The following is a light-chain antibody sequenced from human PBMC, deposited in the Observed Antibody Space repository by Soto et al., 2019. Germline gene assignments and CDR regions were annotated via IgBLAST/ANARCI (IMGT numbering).Light chain of an antibody. V-gene: IGKV1-39*01. CDR1: QSISSY. J-gene: IGKJ1*01. CDR3: QQSYSTPRT. Sequence: DIQMTQSPSSLSASVGDRVTITCRASQSISSYLNWYQQKPGTAPKLLIYAASSLQSGVPSRFSGSGSGTDFTLTINSLQPEDFATYYCQQSYSTPRTFGQGTKVDIK. CDR2: AAS.